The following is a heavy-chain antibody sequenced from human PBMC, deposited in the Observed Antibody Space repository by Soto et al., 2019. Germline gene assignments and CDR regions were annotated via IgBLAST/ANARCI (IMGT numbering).Heavy chain of an antibody. J-gene: IGHJ4*02. D-gene: IGHD5-18*01. CDR3: AREGQLYFDY. Sequence: ASETLSLTCAVYGGSFSGYYWSWIRQPPGKGLEWIGEINHSGSTNYNPSLKSRVTISVDTSKNQFSLKLSSVTAADTAVYYCAREGQLYFDYWGQGTLVTVSS. CDR1: GGSFSGYY. CDR2: INHSGST. V-gene: IGHV4-34*01.